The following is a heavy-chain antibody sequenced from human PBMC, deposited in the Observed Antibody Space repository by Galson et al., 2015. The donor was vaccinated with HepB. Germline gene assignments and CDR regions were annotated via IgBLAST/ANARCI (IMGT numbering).Heavy chain of an antibody. V-gene: IGHV3-21*01. CDR1: GFTFSSYS. Sequence: SLRLSCAASGFTFSSYSMNWVRQAPGKGLEWVSSISSSSYIYYADSVKGRFTISRDNAKNSLYLQMNSLRAEDTAVYYCAREAPIGYGVWYFDLWGRGTLVTVSS. D-gene: IGHD4-17*01. CDR2: ISSSSYI. J-gene: IGHJ2*01. CDR3: AREAPIGYGVWYFDL.